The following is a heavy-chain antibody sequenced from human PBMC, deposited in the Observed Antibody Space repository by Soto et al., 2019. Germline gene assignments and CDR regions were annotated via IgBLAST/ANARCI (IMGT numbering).Heavy chain of an antibody. J-gene: IGHJ5*01. CDR1: GGTFSSYA. CDR2: IIPIFGTA. Sequence: ASVKVSCKASGGTFSSYAISWVRQAPGQGLEWMGGIIPIFGTANYAQKFQGRVTITADKSTSTAYMELSSLRSEDTAVYYCARDGSYYDDSSGYISRINWFDPWGQGTLVTVSS. D-gene: IGHD3-22*01. CDR3: ARDGSYYDDSSGYISRINWFDP. V-gene: IGHV1-69*06.